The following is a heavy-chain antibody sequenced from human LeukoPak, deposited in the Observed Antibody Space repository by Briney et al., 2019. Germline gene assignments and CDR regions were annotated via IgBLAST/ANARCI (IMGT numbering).Heavy chain of an antibody. CDR2: ISTSGSTT. CDR3: ARKLAPVFDY. D-gene: IGHD2-2*01. CDR1: GFTFSDYE. J-gene: IGHJ4*02. V-gene: IGHV3-48*03. Sequence: GGSLRLSCAASGFTFSDYEINWVRQALGKGLEWVSCISTSGSTTYYADSVKGRFTISRDNAKNSLFLQMNTLTAEDTAVYYCARKLAPVFDYWGQGTLVTVSP.